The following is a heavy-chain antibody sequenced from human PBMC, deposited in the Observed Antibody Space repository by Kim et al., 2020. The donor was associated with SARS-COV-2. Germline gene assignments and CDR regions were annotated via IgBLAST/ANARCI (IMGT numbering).Heavy chain of an antibody. D-gene: IGHD3-10*01. J-gene: IGHJ6*02. V-gene: IGHV3-74*01. CDR3: ARDIYLPGLLWFGGMDV. CDR2: MNSDGSST. Sequence: GGSLRLSCAASGFTFSSYWMHWVRQAPGKGLVWVSRMNSDGSSTSYADSVKGRFTISRDNAKNTLYLQMNSLRAEDTAVYYCARDIYLPGLLWFGGMDVWGQGTTVTVSS. CDR1: GFTFSSYW.